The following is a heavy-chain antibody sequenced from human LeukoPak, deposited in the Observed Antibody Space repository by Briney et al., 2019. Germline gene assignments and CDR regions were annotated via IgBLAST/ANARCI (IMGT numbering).Heavy chain of an antibody. V-gene: IGHV4-4*07. CDR2: IYASGST. D-gene: IGHD6-6*01. CDR1: GGSISSYY. J-gene: IGHJ4*02. CDR3: ARDSNLEYSSSRGLGR. Sequence: SETLSLTCTVSGGSISSYYWSWIRQPAGKGLEWIWRIYASGSTYYNPSLKSLVTMSVDTSKNQFSLRLTTVTAADTAVYYCARDSNLEYSSSRGLGRWGQGTLVTVSS.